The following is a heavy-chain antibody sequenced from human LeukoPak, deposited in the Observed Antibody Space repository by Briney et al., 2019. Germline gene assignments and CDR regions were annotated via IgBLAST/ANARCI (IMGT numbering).Heavy chain of an antibody. CDR1: GFTFSSYG. Sequence: GGSLRLSCAASGFTFSSYGMSWVRQAPGKGLEWVSAISGSGGSTYYADSVKGRFTISRDNSKNTLYLQMNSLRAEDTAVYYCAKAPTYSSGWYGTYFDYWGQGTLVTASS. J-gene: IGHJ4*02. CDR3: AKAPTYSSGWYGTYFDY. V-gene: IGHV3-23*01. D-gene: IGHD6-19*01. CDR2: ISGSGGST.